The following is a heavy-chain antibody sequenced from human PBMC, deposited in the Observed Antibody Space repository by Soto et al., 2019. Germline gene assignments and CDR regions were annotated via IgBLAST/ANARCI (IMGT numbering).Heavy chain of an antibody. Sequence: QVQVVESGGGVVQPGRSLRLSCAASGFTFSNYAMHWVRQAPGKGLEWVAVISYDGSNKYYADSVKGRLTISRDNSKNTVYLQLKSLRAEDTAVYFCARAGFNYYFDYWGLGTLVTVSS. V-gene: IGHV3-30-3*01. CDR3: ARAGFNYYFDY. J-gene: IGHJ4*02. CDR2: ISYDGSNK. CDR1: GFTFSNYA.